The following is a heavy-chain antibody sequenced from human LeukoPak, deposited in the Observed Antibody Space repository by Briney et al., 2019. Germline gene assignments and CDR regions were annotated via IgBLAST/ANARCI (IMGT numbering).Heavy chain of an antibody. J-gene: IGHJ6*02. CDR2: IYYSGST. CDR3: ARHLGDILGYYYGMDV. Sequence: KPSETLSLTCTVSGGSISSSSYYWGWIRQPPGKGLEWIGSIYYSGSTYYNPSLKSRVTISVDTSKNQFSLKLSSVTAADTAVYYCARHLGDILGYYYGMDVWGQGTTVTVSS. V-gene: IGHV4-39*01. D-gene: IGHD3-9*01. CDR1: GGSISSSSYY.